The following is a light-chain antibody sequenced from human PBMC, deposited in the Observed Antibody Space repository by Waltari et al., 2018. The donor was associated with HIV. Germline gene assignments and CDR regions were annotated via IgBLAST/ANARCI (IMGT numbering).Light chain of an antibody. Sequence: DIQMTQSPSYLSASIGDRVTITCRASQSISTYLNWYQQKPGKAPKLLIYAASNLQSGVPSRFSGSGSGTDFTLTVVSLQPEDFAAYYCQQSYSVSPTFGGGTKVEIK. CDR1: QSISTY. J-gene: IGKJ4*01. CDR2: AAS. V-gene: IGKV1-39*01. CDR3: QQSYSVSPT.